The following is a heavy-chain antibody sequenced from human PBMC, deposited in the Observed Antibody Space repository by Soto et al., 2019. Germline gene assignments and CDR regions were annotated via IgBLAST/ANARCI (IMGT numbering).Heavy chain of an antibody. CDR1: GDPITSGDYY. D-gene: IGHD1-26*01. CDR3: AADWEGTDF. J-gene: IGHJ4*02. V-gene: IGHV4-30-4*01. Sequence: QVQLQESGPGLVQPSQTLSLTCTVSGDPITSGDYYWTWIRQSPGKGLEWIGFIYYTGSFDYNPSLKSRLTISLDRSKNQFSLKLTSGTAADTAVYYCAADWEGTDFWGQGTLVTVSS. CDR2: IYYTGSF.